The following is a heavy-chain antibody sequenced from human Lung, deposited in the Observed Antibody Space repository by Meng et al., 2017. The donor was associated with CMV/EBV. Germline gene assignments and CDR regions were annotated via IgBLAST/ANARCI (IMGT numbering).Heavy chain of an antibody. Sequence: ASXXVSXKASGYTFNNYGVTWVRQAPGQGLEWMGWISGNNGNTNYAQNLKDRVTMTTDTSMSTAYMELRSLRSDDAAVYYCARESRYDFWSGSPPYYFGMDVWGQGTXVTVSS. CDR3: ARESRYDFWSGSPPYYFGMDV. D-gene: IGHD3-3*01. V-gene: IGHV1-18*01. CDR2: ISGNNGNT. CDR1: GYTFNNYG. J-gene: IGHJ6*02.